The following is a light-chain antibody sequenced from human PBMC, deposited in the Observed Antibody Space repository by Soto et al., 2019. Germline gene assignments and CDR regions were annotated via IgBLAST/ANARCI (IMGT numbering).Light chain of an antibody. Sequence: EIVLTQSPATLSLSPCERATLSGRASQGVSSYLAWYQQKPGQAPRLLIYDASNRATGIPARFSGSGSGTDFTLTISSLEPEDFAVYYCQQRSNWPPTFGQGTRLEIK. J-gene: IGKJ5*01. CDR2: DAS. CDR1: QGVSSY. CDR3: QQRSNWPPT. V-gene: IGKV3-11*01.